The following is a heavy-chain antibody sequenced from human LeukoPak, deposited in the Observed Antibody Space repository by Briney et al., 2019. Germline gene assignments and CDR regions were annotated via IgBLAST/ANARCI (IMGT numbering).Heavy chain of an antibody. Sequence: GESLKISCKGSGYSFTSYWIGWVRQMPGKGLEWMGIIYPGDSDTRYSPSFQGQVTISADKSISTAYLQWSSLKASDTAMYYCARRPRHCSGGSCYDWFDPWGQGTLVTVSS. D-gene: IGHD2-15*01. CDR2: IYPGDSDT. CDR3: ARRPRHCSGGSCYDWFDP. CDR1: GYSFTSYW. J-gene: IGHJ5*02. V-gene: IGHV5-51*01.